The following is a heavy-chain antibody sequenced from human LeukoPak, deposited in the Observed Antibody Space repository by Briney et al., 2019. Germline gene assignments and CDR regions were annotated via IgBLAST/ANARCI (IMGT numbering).Heavy chain of an antibody. CDR1: GGSISTSSYY. Sequence: SETLSLTCTVSGGSISTSSYYWGWIRQPPGKGLEWIGSIYYSGSTYYNASLKSRVTISVDTSKNQFSLKLSSVTAADTAVYFYARHRGGSGSDNAFDIWGQGTMVTVSS. CDR2: IYYSGST. D-gene: IGHD3-10*01. J-gene: IGHJ3*02. CDR3: ARHRGGSGSDNAFDI. V-gene: IGHV4-39*01.